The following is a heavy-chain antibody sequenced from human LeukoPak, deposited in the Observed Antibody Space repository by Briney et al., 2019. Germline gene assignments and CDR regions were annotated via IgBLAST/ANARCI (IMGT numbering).Heavy chain of an antibody. V-gene: IGHV1-2*02. CDR2: INPNSGGT. CDR1: GYTFTGYY. D-gene: IGHD2-2*02. Sequence: GASVKVSCKASGYTFTGYYMHWVRQAPGQGLEWMGWINPNSGGTNYAQKFQGRVTMTRDTSISTAYMELSRLRSDDTAVYYCARSRSYCSSTSCYMDYYYYMDVWGKGTTVTVSS. J-gene: IGHJ6*03. CDR3: ARSRSYCSSTSCYMDYYYYMDV.